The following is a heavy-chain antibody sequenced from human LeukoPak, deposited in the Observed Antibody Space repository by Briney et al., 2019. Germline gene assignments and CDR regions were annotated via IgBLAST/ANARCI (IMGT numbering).Heavy chain of an antibody. D-gene: IGHD6-19*01. Sequence: GGSLRLSCAASGFTFSSYSMNWVRQAPGKGLEWVSSISSSSSYIYYADSVKGRFTISRDNAKNSLYLQMNSLRAEDTAVYCCARVVQWLVQGGVDYWGQGTLVTVSS. V-gene: IGHV3-21*01. CDR2: ISSSSSYI. J-gene: IGHJ4*02. CDR3: ARVVQWLVQGGVDY. CDR1: GFTFSSYS.